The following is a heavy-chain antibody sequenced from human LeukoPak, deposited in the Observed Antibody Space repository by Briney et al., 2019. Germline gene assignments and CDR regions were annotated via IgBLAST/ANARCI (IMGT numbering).Heavy chain of an antibody. CDR3: ARRVERRWLQYPSGDWYFDL. D-gene: IGHD5-24*01. CDR1: GGSVNSSSFY. V-gene: IGHV4-39*07. J-gene: IGHJ2*01. CDR2: IYYSGST. Sequence: SETLSLTCTVSGGSVNSSSFYWGWIRQSPGKGLEWIGSIYYSGSTYYNPSLKSRVTISLDTSKNQFSLKLSSVTAADTAVYYCARRVERRWLQYPSGDWYFDLWGRGTLVTVSS.